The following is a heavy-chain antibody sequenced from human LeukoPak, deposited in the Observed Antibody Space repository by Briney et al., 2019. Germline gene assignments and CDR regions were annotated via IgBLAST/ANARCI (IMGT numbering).Heavy chain of an antibody. CDR1: GDSVSSNSAA. Sequence: SQTLSLTCAISGDSVSSNSAAWTWIRQSPSRGPEWLGRTYYRSKWYNDYAVSVKSRITINPDTSKNQFSLQLNSVTPEDTAVYYGARVIAAACDYWGQGTLVTVSS. D-gene: IGHD6-13*01. CDR3: ARVIAAACDY. V-gene: IGHV6-1*01. CDR2: TYYRSKWYN. J-gene: IGHJ4*02.